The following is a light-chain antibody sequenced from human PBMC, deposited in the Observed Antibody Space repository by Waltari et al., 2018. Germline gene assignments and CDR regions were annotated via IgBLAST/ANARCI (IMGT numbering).Light chain of an antibody. CDR3: MQALEFPYS. Sequence: DIVMTQTPLSLPVTLGEPASISCRSSQSLLDSEDGNTYLEWYLQKPGQSPQLLIYEVSNRASGVPDRFSVSGSYTDFTLKISRVEAEDVGVYYCMQALEFPYSFGQGTKVEIK. CDR1: QSLLDSEDGNTY. V-gene: IGKV2-40*01. CDR2: EVS. J-gene: IGKJ2*03.